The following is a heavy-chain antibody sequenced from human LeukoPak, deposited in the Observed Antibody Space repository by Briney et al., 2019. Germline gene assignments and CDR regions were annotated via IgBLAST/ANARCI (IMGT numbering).Heavy chain of an antibody. Sequence: ASVKVSCKASGYTFTGYYMHWVRQAPGQGLEWMGWINPNSGGTNYAQKFQGRVTMTRDTSISTAYMDLSRLRSDDTAVYFCARSPIVVVPTAHDAFDIWGQGTMVTVSS. CDR2: INPNSGGT. J-gene: IGHJ3*02. V-gene: IGHV1-2*02. CDR3: ARSPIVVVPTAHDAFDI. CDR1: GYTFTGYY. D-gene: IGHD2-2*01.